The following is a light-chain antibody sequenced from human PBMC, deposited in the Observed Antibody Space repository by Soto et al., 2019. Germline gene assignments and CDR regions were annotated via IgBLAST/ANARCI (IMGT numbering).Light chain of an antibody. CDR1: QGISSR. J-gene: IGKJ5*01. Sequence: DIQLTQSPSFLSASVGDRVTITCRASQGISSRLAWYQQKPGKAPKLLIHSASSLHSGVPSRFSGSGSGTEFTLTITSLPPEDVATYYCQQREGSPITFGQGTRLEIK. V-gene: IGKV1-9*01. CDR3: QQREGSPIT. CDR2: SAS.